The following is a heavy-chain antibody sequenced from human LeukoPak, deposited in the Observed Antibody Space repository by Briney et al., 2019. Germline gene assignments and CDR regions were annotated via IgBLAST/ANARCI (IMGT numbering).Heavy chain of an antibody. V-gene: IGHV3-21*01. J-gene: IGHJ4*02. D-gene: IGHD3-22*01. CDR1: GLTFSSYS. CDR3: ARDVGEEHYYDSSGPIIG. CDR2: ISSSSSYI. Sequence: PGGSLTLSCAASGLTFSSYSMNWVRQAPGKGLEWVSSISSSSSYIYYADSVKGRFTISRDNAKHSLYLKMNSLRAEDTAVYYCARDVGEEHYYDSSGPIIGWGQGTLVTVSS.